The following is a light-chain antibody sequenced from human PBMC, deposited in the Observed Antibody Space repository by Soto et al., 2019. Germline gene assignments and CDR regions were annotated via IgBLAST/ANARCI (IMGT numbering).Light chain of an antibody. CDR3: QQYGTSPGT. J-gene: IGKJ1*01. V-gene: IGKV3D-20*01. CDR1: QSVSSY. CDR2: DAS. Sequence: EMVLTHSPATLALSPGERSTLSCGASQSVSSYVAWYQQKPGQAPRLXIHDASSRATGIPDRFSGSGSGTDFTLTISGLQPEDFAVYYCQQYGTSPGTFGQGTKVDI.